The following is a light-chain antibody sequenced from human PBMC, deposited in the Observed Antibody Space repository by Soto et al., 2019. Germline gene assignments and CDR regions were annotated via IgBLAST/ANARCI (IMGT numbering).Light chain of an antibody. Sequence: EIVLTQSPGTMSLSPGERVTLSCRASQTVSSSYLAWYQQKPGQAPRLLIFAASSRATGIPDRFSGSGSGTDFTLTISRLEPEDFAVYFCHQYDSASSSWTFGQGTKVDIK. CDR3: HQYDSASSSWT. J-gene: IGKJ1*01. CDR1: QTVSSSY. V-gene: IGKV3-20*01. CDR2: AAS.